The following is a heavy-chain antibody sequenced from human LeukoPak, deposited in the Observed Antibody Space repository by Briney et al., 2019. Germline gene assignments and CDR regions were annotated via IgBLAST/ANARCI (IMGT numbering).Heavy chain of an antibody. Sequence: GGSLRLSCAASGFTFSSYSMNWVRQAPGKGLEWVSSISSSSSYIYYADSVKGGFTISRDNAKNSLYLQMNSLRAEDTAVYYCASSRWELRLDYWGQGTLVTVSS. V-gene: IGHV3-21*01. D-gene: IGHD1-26*01. CDR1: GFTFSSYS. CDR3: ASSRWELRLDY. J-gene: IGHJ4*02. CDR2: ISSSSSYI.